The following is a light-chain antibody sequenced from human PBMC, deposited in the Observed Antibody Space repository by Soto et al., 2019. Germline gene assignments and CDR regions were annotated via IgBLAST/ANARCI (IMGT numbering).Light chain of an antibody. J-gene: IGLJ1*01. CDR1: NIGSKS. Sequence: SYELTQPPSVSVAPGQTARITCGGNNIGSKSVHWYQQKPGQAPVLVVYGDSDRPSGIPERFSGSNSGNTATLTISRVEAGDESDYYCQVWDSSSDHYVFGTGTKVTVL. CDR3: QVWDSSSDHYV. CDR2: GDS. V-gene: IGLV3-21*02.